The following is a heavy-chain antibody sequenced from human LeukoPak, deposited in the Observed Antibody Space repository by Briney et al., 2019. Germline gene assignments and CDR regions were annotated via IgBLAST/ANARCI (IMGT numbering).Heavy chain of an antibody. J-gene: IGHJ4*02. CDR1: GYSFTSYW. CDR2: IYPGDSDT. CDR3: ARRYCSSTSCYFDY. V-gene: IGHV5-51*01. D-gene: IGHD2-2*01. Sequence: GEPLKISCKGSGYSFTSYWIGWVRQMHGKGLEWMGIIYPGDSDTRYSPSLQGQVTISADKSISTAYLQWSSLKASDTAMYYCARRYCSSTSCYFDYWGQGTLVTVSS.